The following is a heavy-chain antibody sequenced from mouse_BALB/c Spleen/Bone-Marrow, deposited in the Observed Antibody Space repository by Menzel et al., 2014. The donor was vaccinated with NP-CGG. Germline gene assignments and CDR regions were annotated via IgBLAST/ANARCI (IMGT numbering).Heavy chain of an antibody. CDR1: GYTFTSYT. CDR2: INPSSGYT. Sequence: VQLQQSGAELARPGASVKMSCKASGYTFTSYTMRWVKQRPGQGLEWIGYINPSSGYTNYNQKFKDKATLTADKSSSTAYMQLSSLTSEDSAVYYCAREDYAMDYWGQGTSVTVSS. CDR3: AREDYAMDY. J-gene: IGHJ4*01. V-gene: IGHV1-4*01.